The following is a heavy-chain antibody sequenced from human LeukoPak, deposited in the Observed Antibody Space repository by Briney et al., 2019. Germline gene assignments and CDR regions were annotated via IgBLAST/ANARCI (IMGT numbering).Heavy chain of an antibody. J-gene: IGHJ6*02. Sequence: GGSLRLSCAASGFTVNSNYMSWVRQAPGKGLEWVSVIYSEGNDGTTYYADSVKGRFTISRDNAENSLYLQMNSLRAEDTAVYYCARVVISHGMDVWGQGTTVTVSS. CDR1: GFTVNSNY. V-gene: IGHV3-53*01. CDR3: ARVVISHGMDV. CDR2: IYSEGNDGTT. D-gene: IGHD2-21*01.